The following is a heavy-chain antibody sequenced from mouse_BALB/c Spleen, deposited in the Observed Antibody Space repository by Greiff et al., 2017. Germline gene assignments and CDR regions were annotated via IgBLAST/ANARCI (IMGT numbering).Heavy chain of an antibody. Sequence: DVMLVESGGGLVKPGGSLKLSCAASGFTFSDYYMYWVRQTPEKRLEWVATISDGGSYTYYPDSVKGRFTISRDNAKNNLYLQMSSLKSEDTAMYYCARDAEGFDYWGQGTTLTVSS. V-gene: IGHV5-4*02. CDR3: ARDAEGFDY. J-gene: IGHJ2*01. CDR1: GFTFSDYY. CDR2: ISDGGSYT.